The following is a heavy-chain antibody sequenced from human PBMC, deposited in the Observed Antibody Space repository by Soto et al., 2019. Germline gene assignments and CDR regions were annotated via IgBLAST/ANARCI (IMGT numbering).Heavy chain of an antibody. J-gene: IGHJ4*02. CDR1: GYTFTSYG. Sequence: QVQLVQSGPEVKKPGASVKVSCKTSGYTFTSYGISWVRQAPGQGLEWMGWISTYKGNTNYAQKFQGRVTMTTDTATSTAYMELRGLGSDDTAVYYCATRSPAFDYWGQGTLVTVSS. V-gene: IGHV1-18*01. CDR3: ATRSPAFDY. CDR2: ISTYKGNT.